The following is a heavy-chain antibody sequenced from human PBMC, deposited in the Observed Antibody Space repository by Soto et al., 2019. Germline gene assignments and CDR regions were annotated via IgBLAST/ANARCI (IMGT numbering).Heavy chain of an antibody. CDR3: ARDVLRYFDWSLRDAFDI. CDR2: ISAYNGNT. Sequence: ASVKVSCKASGYTFTSYGISWVRKAPGQGLEWMGWISAYNGNTNYAQKLQGRVTMTTGTSTSTAYMELRSLRSDDTAVYYCARDVLRYFDWSLRDAFDIWGQGTMVTVSS. CDR1: GYTFTSYG. V-gene: IGHV1-18*01. D-gene: IGHD3-9*01. J-gene: IGHJ3*02.